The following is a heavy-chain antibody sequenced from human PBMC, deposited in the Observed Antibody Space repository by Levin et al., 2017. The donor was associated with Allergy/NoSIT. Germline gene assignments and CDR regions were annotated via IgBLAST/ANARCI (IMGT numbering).Heavy chain of an antibody. CDR1: GFTFSDYY. V-gene: IGHV3-11*03. D-gene: IGHD5-12*01. CDR3: ARTGRSGYDLDY. Sequence: LSLTCAASGFTFSDYYMSWIRQAPGKGLEWVSYISSGSSYTNYADSVKGRFTISRDNAKNSLYLQMNSLRAEDTAVYYCARTGRSGYDLDYWGQGTLVTVSS. J-gene: IGHJ4*02. CDR2: ISSGSSYT.